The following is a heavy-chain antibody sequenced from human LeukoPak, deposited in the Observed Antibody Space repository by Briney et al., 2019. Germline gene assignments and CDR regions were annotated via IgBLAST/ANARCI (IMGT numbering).Heavy chain of an antibody. CDR1: GFTFSGSA. V-gene: IGHV3-73*01. J-gene: IGHJ4*02. CDR2: IRSKANSYAT. Sequence: GGSLTLSCAASGFTFSGSAMHWVRQASGKGLEWVGRIRSKANSYATAYAASVKGRFTISRDDSKNTAYLQMNNLKTEDTAVYYCTIVHSSSNRVFDYWGQGTLVTVSS. D-gene: IGHD6-6*01. CDR3: TIVHSSSNRVFDY.